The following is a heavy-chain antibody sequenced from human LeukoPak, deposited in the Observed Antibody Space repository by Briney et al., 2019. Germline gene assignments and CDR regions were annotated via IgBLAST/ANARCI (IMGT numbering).Heavy chain of an antibody. CDR3: ARGPDYDYVWGRYMFDY. D-gene: IGHD3-16*01. Sequence: SETLSLTCTVSGGSISSYYWSWIRQPAGKGLEWIGRIYTSGNTNYNPSLKSRVTMSVDTSKNQFSLKLSSVTAADTAVYYCARGPDYDYVWGRYMFDYWGQGTLVTVSS. V-gene: IGHV4-4*07. CDR2: IYTSGNT. J-gene: IGHJ4*02. CDR1: GGSISSYY.